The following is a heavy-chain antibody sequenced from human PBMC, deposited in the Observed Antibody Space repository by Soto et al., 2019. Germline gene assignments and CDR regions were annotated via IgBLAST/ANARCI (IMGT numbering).Heavy chain of an antibody. V-gene: IGHV3-9*01. Sequence: EVQLVESGGGLVQPGRSLRLSCAASGFTFDDYAMHWVRQAPGKGLEWVSGISWNSCSIGYADSVKGRFTISRDNAKNSLYLQMNSLRAEDTAFYYCAKDRGLVLSFYFDYWGQGTLVTVSS. J-gene: IGHJ4*02. CDR1: GFTFDDYA. CDR3: AKDRGLVLSFYFDY. D-gene: IGHD6-19*01. CDR2: ISWNSCSI.